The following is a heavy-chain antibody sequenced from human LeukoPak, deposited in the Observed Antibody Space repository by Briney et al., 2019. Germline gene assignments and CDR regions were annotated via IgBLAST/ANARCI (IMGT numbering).Heavy chain of an antibody. CDR1: GYTFTSYG. CDR2: ISAYNGNT. D-gene: IGHD3-10*01. CDR3: ARETYGSGSYFNWFDP. Sequence: ASVKVSCKASGYTFTSYGISWVRQAPGQGLEWMGWISAYNGNTNYAQKLQGRVTMTTDTSTSTAYMELRSLRSEDTAVYYCARETYGSGSYFNWFDPWGQGTLVTVSS. J-gene: IGHJ5*02. V-gene: IGHV1-18*01.